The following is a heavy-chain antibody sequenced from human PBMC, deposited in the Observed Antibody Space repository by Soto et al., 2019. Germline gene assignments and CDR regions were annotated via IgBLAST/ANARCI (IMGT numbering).Heavy chain of an antibody. CDR3: ARGPLAATAGDYFDY. V-gene: IGHV4-30-4*01. CDR2: IYYSGNT. D-gene: IGHD6-25*01. CDR1: GGSISSGDYY. J-gene: IGHJ4*02. Sequence: PSETLSLTCTVSGGSISSGDYYWNWIRQPPGKGLEWIGNIYYSGNTNCNPSLKSRVTISVDTSKNQFSLKLSSVTAADTAVYYCARGPLAATAGDYFDYWGQGTLVTVSS.